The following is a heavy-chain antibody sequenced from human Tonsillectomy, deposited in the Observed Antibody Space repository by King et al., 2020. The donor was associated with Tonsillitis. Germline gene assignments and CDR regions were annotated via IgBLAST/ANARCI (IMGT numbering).Heavy chain of an antibody. V-gene: IGHV3-21*01. Sequence: VQLVQSGGGLGKPGGSLRLSCGTSGFRFSEYDMNWVRQAPGKGLEWGSSISINTKSIHYADSLKGRITISRDNAKNSLYLQVDSLTVEATAVYYCAKDKGADLYDSSRGAFDIWGQGTTVTVSS. D-gene: IGHD3-22*01. CDR3: AKDKGADLYDSSRGAFDI. J-gene: IGHJ3*02. CDR2: ISINTKSI. CDR1: GFRFSEYD.